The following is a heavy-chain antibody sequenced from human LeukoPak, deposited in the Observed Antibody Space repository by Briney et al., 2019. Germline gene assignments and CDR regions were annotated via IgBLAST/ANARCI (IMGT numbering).Heavy chain of an antibody. CDR1: GGSFSGYY. CDR3: ARGIAAAGMDY. CDR2: INHSGSA. Sequence: SETLSLTCAVYGGSFSGYYWSWIRQPPGKGLEWIGEINHSGSANYNPSLKSRVTISVDTSKNQFSLKLSSVTAADTAVYYCARGIAAAGMDYWGQGTLVTVSS. J-gene: IGHJ4*02. D-gene: IGHD6-13*01. V-gene: IGHV4-34*01.